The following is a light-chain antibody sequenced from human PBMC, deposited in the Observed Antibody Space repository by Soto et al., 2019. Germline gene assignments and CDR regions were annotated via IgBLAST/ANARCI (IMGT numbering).Light chain of an antibody. Sequence: QSVLTQPPSASGSPGQSVTISCTGTSSDVGGYNYVSWYQQHPGKAPNLMISEVSNRPSGVPDRFSGSKSGNTASLTVSGLQAEDEADYYCSSFAGNNNGVFGGGTKLTVL. CDR3: SSFAGNNNGV. J-gene: IGLJ2*01. V-gene: IGLV2-8*01. CDR1: SSDVGGYNY. CDR2: EVS.